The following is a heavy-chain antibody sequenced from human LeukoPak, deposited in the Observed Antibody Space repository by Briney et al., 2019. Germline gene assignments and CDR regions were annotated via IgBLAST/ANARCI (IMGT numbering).Heavy chain of an antibody. CDR2: IKQDESEK. CDR1: GFTFRNYC. CDR3: ARMATMVRGVTHNWFDP. J-gene: IGHJ5*02. D-gene: IGHD3-10*01. Sequence: GGSLRLSCAASGFTFRNYCMTWVRQVPGKGLEWVASIKQDESEKYFLDSVKGRFTISRDNSKNTLYLQMNSLRAEDTAVYYCARMATMVRGVTHNWFDPWGQGTLVTVSS. V-gene: IGHV3-7*01.